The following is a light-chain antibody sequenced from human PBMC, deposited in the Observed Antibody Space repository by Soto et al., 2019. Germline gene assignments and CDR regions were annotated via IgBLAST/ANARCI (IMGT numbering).Light chain of an antibody. J-gene: IGKJ2*01. V-gene: IGKV1-39*01. CDR1: ETIIDY. Sequence: DIPMIQSPSSLSASVGDSVTITCRASETIIDYLNWYQQQPGEAPKLLIFSASSLHSGVPSRFRGSGSGTHFTLTISSLQPEDFATYFCQQSFSAPRTFGQGTKLQAK. CDR3: QQSFSAPRT. CDR2: SAS.